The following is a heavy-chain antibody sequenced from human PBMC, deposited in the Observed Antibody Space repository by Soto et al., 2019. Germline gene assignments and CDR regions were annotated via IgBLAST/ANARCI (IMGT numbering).Heavy chain of an antibody. CDR1: GYTFTSYD. CDR3: ARVPTYYDFWSGPLNYYMDV. Sequence: ASVKVSCTASGYTFTSYDINWVRQATGQGLEWMGWMNPNSGNTGYAQKFQGRVTMTRNTSISTAYMELSSLRSEDTAVYYCARVPTYYDFWSGPLNYYMDVWGKGTTVTVSS. CDR2: MNPNSGNT. D-gene: IGHD3-3*01. V-gene: IGHV1-8*01. J-gene: IGHJ6*03.